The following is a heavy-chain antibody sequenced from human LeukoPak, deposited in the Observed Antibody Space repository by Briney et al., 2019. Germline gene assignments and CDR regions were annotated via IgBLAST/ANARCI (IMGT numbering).Heavy chain of an antibody. J-gene: IGHJ4*02. CDR1: GFTLSSYW. CDR2: IKQDGSEK. Sequence: GGSLRLSCAASGFTLSSYWMTWVRQAPGKGLEWVANIKQDGSEKYYADSVKGRFTISRDNAKNSLYLQMNSLRAEDTAVYYCAKPYDSSGNYWAPFDYWGQGTLVTVSS. CDR3: AKPYDSSGNYWAPFDY. D-gene: IGHD3-22*01. V-gene: IGHV3-7*03.